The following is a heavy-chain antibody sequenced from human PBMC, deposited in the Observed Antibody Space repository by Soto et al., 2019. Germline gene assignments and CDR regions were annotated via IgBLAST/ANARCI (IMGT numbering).Heavy chain of an antibody. Sequence: GGSLRLSCAASGFTFSNYAMSWVRQAPGKGLEWVSGVSGSGGSTYYADSVKGRFTISRDNSKNTQYLQMNSLRAEDTAVYDCSKASAAVAGRYYFDYWGQGTLVTVSS. D-gene: IGHD6-19*01. CDR3: SKASAAVAGRYYFDY. V-gene: IGHV3-23*01. J-gene: IGHJ4*02. CDR1: GFTFSNYA. CDR2: VSGSGGST.